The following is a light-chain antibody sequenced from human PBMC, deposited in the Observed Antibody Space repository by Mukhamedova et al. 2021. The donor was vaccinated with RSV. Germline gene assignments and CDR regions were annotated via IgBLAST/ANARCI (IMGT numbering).Light chain of an antibody. V-gene: IGKV1-39*01. CDR3: QQSYIAPIT. CDR2: AAA. Sequence: WYQRRAHGRAPNLLIYAAAVLHDGVPSRFRGSGSGTNFTLTITSLQAEDFATYYCQQSYIAPITFGHGTRLDIK. J-gene: IGKJ5*01.